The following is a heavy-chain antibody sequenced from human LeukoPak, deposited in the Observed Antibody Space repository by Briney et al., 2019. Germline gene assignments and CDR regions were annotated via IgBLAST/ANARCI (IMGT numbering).Heavy chain of an antibody. CDR1: GFTVSSNY. CDR3: ARGDYGDYRGAFDI. V-gene: IGHV3-53*01. Sequence: HSGGSLRLSCAASGFTVSSNYMSCVRQAPGKGLEWVSVIYSGGSTYYADSVKGRFTISRDNSKNTLYPQMNSLRAEDTAVYYCARGDYGDYRGAFDIWGQGTMVTVSS. CDR2: IYSGGST. D-gene: IGHD4-17*01. J-gene: IGHJ3*02.